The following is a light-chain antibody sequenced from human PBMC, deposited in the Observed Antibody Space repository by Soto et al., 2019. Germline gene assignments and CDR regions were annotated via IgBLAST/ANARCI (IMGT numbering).Light chain of an antibody. V-gene: IGKV1-39*01. J-gene: IGKJ3*01. CDR3: QQSYSTPFT. Sequence: DIQMTQSPSSLSASVGDIVTITCRASQSISSYLNWYQQKPGKAPKLLIYDASSLQIGVPSRFSGSGSGTDFTLTISSLQPEDFATYYCQQSYSTPFTFGPGTKVDIK. CDR2: DAS. CDR1: QSISSY.